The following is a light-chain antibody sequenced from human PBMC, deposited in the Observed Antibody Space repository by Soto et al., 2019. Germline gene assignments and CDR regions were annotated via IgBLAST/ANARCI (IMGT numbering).Light chain of an antibody. V-gene: IGKV3D-15*01. CDR3: QQSSRWIT. CDR2: GAS. J-gene: IGKJ5*01. CDR1: QSVRSY. Sequence: EIVMTQSPATVSRSRVERGTLCFRASQSVRSYLSWYHQTPGPAPRLLIYGASTRATGIPARFSGSGSGTEFTLTIIRLQAEDFVVYYCQQSSRWITFGQGTRLEI.